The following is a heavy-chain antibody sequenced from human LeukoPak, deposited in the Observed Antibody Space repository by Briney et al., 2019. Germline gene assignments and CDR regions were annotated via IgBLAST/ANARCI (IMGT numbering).Heavy chain of an antibody. J-gene: IGHJ3*02. V-gene: IGHV4-59*12. Sequence: PSETLSLTCTVSGGAIISYYWSWIRQPPGKGLEWIGHIYYAGSTHYNPSLKSRVTISVDTSKNQFSLKLSSVTAADTAVYYCARGPNYYGSGSYYTNDAFDIWGQGTMVTVSS. D-gene: IGHD3-10*01. CDR3: ARGPNYYGSGSYYTNDAFDI. CDR1: GGAIISYY. CDR2: IYYAGST.